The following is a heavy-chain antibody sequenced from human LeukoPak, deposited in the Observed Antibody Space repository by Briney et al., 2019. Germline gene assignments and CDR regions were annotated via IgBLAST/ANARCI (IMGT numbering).Heavy chain of an antibody. V-gene: IGHV3-48*03. J-gene: IGHJ4*02. CDR3: ARGGGSFDFDY. CDR2: ISTGGSTM. CDR1: GFTFRGYE. D-gene: IGHD1-26*01. Sequence: PGGSLRLSCVASGFTFRGYEMNWVRQAPGKGLEWISYISTGGSTMFYADSVKGRLTISRDNARNSLYLQMNSLRVEDTAVYYCARGGGSFDFDYWGQGTLVTVSS.